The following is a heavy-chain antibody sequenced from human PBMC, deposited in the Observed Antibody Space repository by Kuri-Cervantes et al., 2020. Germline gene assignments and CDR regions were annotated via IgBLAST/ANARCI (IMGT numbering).Heavy chain of an antibody. D-gene: IGHD6-19*01. V-gene: IGHV4-4*07. CDR3: ARASKEWLDFDY. CDR1: GGSISSYY. CDR2: IYTSGST. J-gene: IGHJ4*02. Sequence: ESLKISCTVSGGSISSYYWSWIRQPAGKGLEWIGRIYTSGSTNYNPSLKSRVTMSVDTSKNQFSLKLSSVTAADTAVYYCARASKEWLDFDYWGQGTLVTVSS.